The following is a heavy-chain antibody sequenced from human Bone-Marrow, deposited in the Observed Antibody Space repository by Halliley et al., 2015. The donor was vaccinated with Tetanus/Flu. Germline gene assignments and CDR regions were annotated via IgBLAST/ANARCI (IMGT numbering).Heavy chain of an antibody. V-gene: IGHV4-30-2*05. CDR3: ARGGYFDNTHFNPRHHFDY. D-gene: IGHD3-22*01. Sequence: YNRGSPHHNPSLKGRGAISVDTSKNQFFLRLTSVTAADTAVYYCARGGYFDNTHFNPRHHFDYWGQGTLVTVSS. J-gene: IGHJ4*02. CDR2: YNRGSP.